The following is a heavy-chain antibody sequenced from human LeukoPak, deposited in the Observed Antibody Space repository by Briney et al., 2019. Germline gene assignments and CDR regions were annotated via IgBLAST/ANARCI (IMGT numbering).Heavy chain of an antibody. CDR1: GYTFTNYY. CDR3: AREIGPRQLHLWGSAFDY. CDR2: INPSGGST. D-gene: IGHD5-18*01. J-gene: IGHJ4*02. V-gene: IGHV1-46*01. Sequence: ASVKVSCKASGYTFTNYYFHWVRQAPGQGLEWMGIINPSGGSTSYEQKFQGRVTMTRDTSTSTVYMKLSSLRSEDTAVYYCAREIGPRQLHLWGSAFDYWGRGTLVTVSS.